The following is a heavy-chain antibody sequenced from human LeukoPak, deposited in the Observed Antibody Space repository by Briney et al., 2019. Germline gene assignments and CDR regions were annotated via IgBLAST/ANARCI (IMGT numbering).Heavy chain of an antibody. CDR2: INHSGST. D-gene: IGHD5-18*01. CDR1: GGSFSGYY. CDR3: ASRSGYSYGYDY. Sequence: TSETLSLTCAVYGGSFSGYYWSWIRRPPGKGLEWIGEINHSGSTNYNPSLKSRVTISVDTSKNQFSLKLSSVTAADTAVYYCASRSGYSYGYDYWGQGTLVTVSS. V-gene: IGHV4-34*01. J-gene: IGHJ4*02.